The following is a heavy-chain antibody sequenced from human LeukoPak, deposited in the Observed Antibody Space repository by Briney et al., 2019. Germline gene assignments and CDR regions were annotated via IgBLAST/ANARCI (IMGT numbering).Heavy chain of an antibody. CDR1: GGSISSSSYY. CDR3: ASTPKIEDYDYVWGSYRYYVVV. CDR2: IYYSGST. Sequence: SETLSLTCTVSGGSISSSSYYWGWIRQPPGKGLEWIGSIYYSGSTYYNPSLKSRVTISVDTSKNQFSLKLSSVTAADTAVYYCASTPKIEDYDYVWGSYRYYVVVWGQGTMVTVSS. V-gene: IGHV4-39*07. D-gene: IGHD3-16*02. J-gene: IGHJ3*01.